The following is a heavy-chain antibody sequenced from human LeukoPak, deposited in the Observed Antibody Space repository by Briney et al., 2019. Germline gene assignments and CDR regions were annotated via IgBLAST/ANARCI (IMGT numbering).Heavy chain of an antibody. V-gene: IGHV3-30*18. CDR3: AKPVAPYGAEYYYYYMDV. D-gene: IGHD4-17*01. CDR2: ISYDGSNK. CDR1: GFTFSSYG. Sequence: PGGSLRLSCAASGFTFSSYGMHWVRQAPGKGLEWVALISYDGSNKYYADSVKGRFTISRDNSKNTLYLQMNSLRAEDTAVYYCAKPVAPYGAEYYYYYMDVWGKGTTVTVSS. J-gene: IGHJ6*03.